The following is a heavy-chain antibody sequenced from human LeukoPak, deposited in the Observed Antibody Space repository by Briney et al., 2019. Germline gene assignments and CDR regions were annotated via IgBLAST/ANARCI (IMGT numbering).Heavy chain of an antibody. CDR1: GGSIRSTTYY. CDR2: MFASGST. V-gene: IGHV4-61*02. J-gene: IGHJ2*01. Sequence: SETLSLTCTVSGGSIRSTTYYWSWIRQPAGKGLEWIGRMFASGSTRYNPSLKSRVTISVDTSKNQFSLKLSSVTAADTAAYYCARERAYCGADCSWGRRQNWYFDLWGRGTQVTVSS. D-gene: IGHD2-21*02. CDR3: ARERAYCGADCSWGRRQNWYFDL.